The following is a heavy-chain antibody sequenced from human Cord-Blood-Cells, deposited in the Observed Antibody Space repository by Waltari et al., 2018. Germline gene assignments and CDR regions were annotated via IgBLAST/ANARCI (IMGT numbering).Heavy chain of an antibody. V-gene: IGHV4-39*01. Sequence: QLQLQESGPGLVKPSETLSLTCTVSGGSISSSSYYWGWIRQPPGKGLEWIGSIYYSGSTYYNPSRKSRVTISVDTSKNQFSLKLSSVTAADTAVYYCATVLDYSNYFDYWGQGTLVTVSS. CDR2: IYYSGST. CDR1: GGSISSSSYY. D-gene: IGHD4-4*01. CDR3: ATVLDYSNYFDY. J-gene: IGHJ4*02.